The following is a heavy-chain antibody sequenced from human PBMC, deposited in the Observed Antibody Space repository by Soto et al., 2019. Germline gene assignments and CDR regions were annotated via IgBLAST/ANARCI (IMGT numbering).Heavy chain of an antibody. J-gene: IGHJ3*02. CDR2: IYYSGST. D-gene: IGHD2-15*01. V-gene: IGHV4-31*03. Sequence: SETLSLTCTVSGGSISSGGYYWSWIRQHPGKGLEWIGYIYYSGSTYYNPSLKSRVTISVDTSKNQFSLKLSSVTAADTAVYYCARYCSGGSCYFAFDIWGQGTMVTVSS. CDR1: GGSISSGGYY. CDR3: ARYCSGGSCYFAFDI.